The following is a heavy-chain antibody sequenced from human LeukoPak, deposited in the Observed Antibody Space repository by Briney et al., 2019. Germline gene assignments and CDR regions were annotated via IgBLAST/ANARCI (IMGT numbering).Heavy chain of an antibody. CDR3: ARAPSSSSYYSSGWYWFDP. V-gene: IGHV5-51*01. Sequence: GESLKISCKGSGYSFTSYWIGWVRQIPGKGLEWMGIIYPGDSDTRYSPSFQGQVTISADKSISTAYLQWSSLKASDTGIYYCARAPSSSSYYSSGWYWFDPWGQGTLVTVSS. D-gene: IGHD6-19*01. CDR1: GYSFTSYW. CDR2: IYPGDSDT. J-gene: IGHJ5*02.